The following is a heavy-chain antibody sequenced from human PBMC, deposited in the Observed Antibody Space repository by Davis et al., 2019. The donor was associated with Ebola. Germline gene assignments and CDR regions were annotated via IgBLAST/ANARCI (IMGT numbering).Heavy chain of an antibody. V-gene: IGHV3-9*01. CDR2: ISWNSGSI. J-gene: IGHJ4*02. CDR3: ARGQFDY. CDR1: GFTFDDYA. Sequence: SLKISCAASGFTFDDYAMHWVRQAPGKGLEWVSGISWNSGSIGYADSVKGRFTISRDNAKNSLYLQMNSLRAEDAAVYYCARGQFDYWGQGTLVTVSS.